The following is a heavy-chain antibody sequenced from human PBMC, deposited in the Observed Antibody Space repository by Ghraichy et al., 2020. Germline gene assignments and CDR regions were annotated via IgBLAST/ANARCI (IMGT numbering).Heavy chain of an antibody. CDR1: GFTFSSYW. CDR3: ARDTRLLWLMGIDY. J-gene: IGHJ4*02. Sequence: GGSLRLSCAASGFTFSSYWMSWVRQAPGKGLERVANIKQDGSEKYYVDSVKGRFTISRDNAKNSLYLQMNSLRAEDTAVYYCARDTRLLWLMGIDYWGQGTLVTVSS. CDR2: IKQDGSEK. V-gene: IGHV3-7*01. D-gene: IGHD3-10*01.